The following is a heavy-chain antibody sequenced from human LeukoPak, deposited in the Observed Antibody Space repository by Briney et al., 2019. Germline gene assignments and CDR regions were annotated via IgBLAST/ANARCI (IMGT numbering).Heavy chain of an antibody. CDR3: TRVGYIDEGIDY. V-gene: IGHV3-23*01. CDR1: GFTLSTNA. Sequence: GGSLRLSCLTSGFTLSTNAMSWVRQAPGKGLEWISGISGSGASTYYADSVKGRFTISRDNAKNSLYLQMNSLRAEDTAIYYCTRVGYIDEGIDYWGQGTLVTVSS. CDR2: ISGSGAST. J-gene: IGHJ4*02. D-gene: IGHD5-24*01.